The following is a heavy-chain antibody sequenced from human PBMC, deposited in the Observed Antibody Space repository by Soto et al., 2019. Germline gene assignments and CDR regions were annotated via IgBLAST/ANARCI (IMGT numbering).Heavy chain of an antibody. D-gene: IGHD2-2*01. CDR3: ARGVVVVAAAMFRYFDL. CDR1: GYTFTGYG. J-gene: IGHJ2*01. CDR2: ISTNTGNT. V-gene: IGHV1-18*01. Sequence: QVQLVQSGTEVKKPGASVKVSCRASGYTFTGYGISWVRQAPGQGLEWMGWISTNTGNTKYAQKLQGRVTMTKDTSTNSGFMELRSLRSDDTAVYYCARGVVVVAAAMFRYFDLWGRGTLVTVSS.